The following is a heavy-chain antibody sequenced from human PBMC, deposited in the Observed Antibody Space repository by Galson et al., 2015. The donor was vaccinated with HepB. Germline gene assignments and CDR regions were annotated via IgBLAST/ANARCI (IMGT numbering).Heavy chain of an antibody. CDR1: GFTFSNYW. CDR3: AREDSSPRRYFYYGMDV. D-gene: IGHD1-14*01. Sequence: SLRLSCAASGFTFSNYWMSWVRQAPGKGLEWVASIKHDGSEKYYVDSVMGRFSISRDNAKNSLYLQMNSLRAGDTAVYYCAREDSSPRRYFYYGMDVWGQGTTVTVSS. J-gene: IGHJ6*02. CDR2: IKHDGSEK. V-gene: IGHV3-7*03.